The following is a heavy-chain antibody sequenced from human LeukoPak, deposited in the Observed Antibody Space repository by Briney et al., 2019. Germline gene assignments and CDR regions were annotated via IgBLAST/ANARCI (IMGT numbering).Heavy chain of an antibody. CDR2: ISGSGGSI. CDR1: GFTFSSYA. V-gene: IGHV3-23*01. Sequence: PGGSLRLSCAASGFTFSSYAMSWVRQAPGKGLEWVSAISGSGGSIYYADSVKGRFTISRDNSKNTLYLQMNSLRAEDTAVYYCATSHDFWSGYAYYWGQGTLVTVSS. J-gene: IGHJ4*02. D-gene: IGHD3-3*01. CDR3: ATSHDFWSGYAYY.